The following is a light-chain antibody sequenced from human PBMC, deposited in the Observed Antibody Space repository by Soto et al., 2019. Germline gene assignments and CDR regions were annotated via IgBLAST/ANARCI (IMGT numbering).Light chain of an antibody. Sequence: DIVMTQSPDSLTVSLGGRATINCRSSQSVLYSSNNKNYLAWYQQKAGQPPRLLINWASTRDSGVPDRFSGSGSETDFTLTISSLQAEDAAVYYCQQYYSTPPTFGGGTKVDIK. V-gene: IGKV4-1*01. CDR1: QSVLYSSNNKNY. CDR3: QQYYSTPPT. CDR2: WAS. J-gene: IGKJ4*01.